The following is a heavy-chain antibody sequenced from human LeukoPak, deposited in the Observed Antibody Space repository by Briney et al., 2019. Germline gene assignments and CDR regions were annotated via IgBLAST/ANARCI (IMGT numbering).Heavy chain of an antibody. CDR3: AKVVTGGTYWGPFDY. CDR1: GFTFSSYD. Sequence: PGGSLRLSCAASGFTFSSYDMSWVRQAPGKGLEWVSVVSGGGNNIYYADSVKGRFTISRDNSKNTLYLQMNSLRVEDTAVYYCAKVVTGGTYWGPFDYWGQGTLVTVSS. CDR2: VSGGGNNI. J-gene: IGHJ4*02. V-gene: IGHV3-23*01. D-gene: IGHD1-26*01.